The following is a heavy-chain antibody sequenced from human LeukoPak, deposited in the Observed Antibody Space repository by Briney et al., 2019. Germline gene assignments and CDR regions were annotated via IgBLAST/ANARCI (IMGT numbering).Heavy chain of an antibody. D-gene: IGHD2-15*01. CDR3: ARVRRVGAALDFDY. CDR2: IYYSGST. CDR1: GGSISSYY. Sequence: PSETLSLTCTVSGGSISSYYWSWIRQPPGKGLEWIGYIYYSGSTNYNPSLKSRVTISVDTSKNQLSLKLSSVTAADTAVYYCARVRRVGAALDFDYWGQGTLVTVSS. J-gene: IGHJ4*02. V-gene: IGHV4-59*01.